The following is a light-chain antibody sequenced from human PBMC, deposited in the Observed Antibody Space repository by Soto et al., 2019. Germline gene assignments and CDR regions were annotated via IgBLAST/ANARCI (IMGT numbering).Light chain of an antibody. J-gene: IGLJ1*01. CDR2: EVS. CDR1: SSDIGAYNY. CDR3: SSYAGSNNFGYV. Sequence: QSVLTQPASVSGSPGQAITVSCSGTSSDIGAYNYVSWYQQHPGKAPKLIIYEVSKRPSGVPDRFSGSKSGNTASLTVSGLQAEDEADYYCSSYAGSNNFGYVFGTGTKVTVL. V-gene: IGLV2-8*01.